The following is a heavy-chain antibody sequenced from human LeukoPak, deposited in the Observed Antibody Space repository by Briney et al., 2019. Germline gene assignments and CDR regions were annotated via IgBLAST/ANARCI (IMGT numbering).Heavy chain of an antibody. Sequence: GGSLRLSCAASGFTFSSNGMNWVRQAPGKGLEWVSYISATGGTIYYADSVKGRFTISRDNAKNSLYLQMNSLRAEDTAVYYCARDLVTTDYWGQGTLVTVSS. CDR3: ARDLVTTDY. V-gene: IGHV3-48*04. D-gene: IGHD4-17*01. J-gene: IGHJ4*02. CDR1: GFTFSSNG. CDR2: ISATGGTI.